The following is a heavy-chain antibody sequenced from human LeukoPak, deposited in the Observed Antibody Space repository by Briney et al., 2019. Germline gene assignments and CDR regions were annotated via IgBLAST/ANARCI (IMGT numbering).Heavy chain of an antibody. CDR2: INPSGSST. CDR3: ARGGYYYDSSGLPEY. D-gene: IGHD3-22*01. CDR1: GYTFTSYY. V-gene: IGHV1-46*01. J-gene: IGHJ4*02. Sequence: ASVKVSCKASGYTFTSYYMHWVRQAPGQGLEWMGIINPSGSSTSYAQKFQGRVTMTRDTSTSTVYMELSSLRSEDTAVYYCARGGYYYDSSGLPEYWGQGTLVTVSS.